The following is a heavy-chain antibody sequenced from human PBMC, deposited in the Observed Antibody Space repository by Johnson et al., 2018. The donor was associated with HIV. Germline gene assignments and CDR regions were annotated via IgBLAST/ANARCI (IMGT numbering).Heavy chain of an antibody. Sequence: VQLVESGGGLVKPGGSLRLSCAASGFTFSNAWMSWVRQAPGKGLEWVGRIKSKTDGGTTDYAAPVKGRFTISRDDSKNTLYLQMNSLRAEDTAVYYCARIDYSNYEEAFDIWGQGTMVTVSS. J-gene: IGHJ3*02. V-gene: IGHV3-15*01. D-gene: IGHD4-11*01. CDR2: IKSKTDGGTT. CDR3: ARIDYSNYEEAFDI. CDR1: GFTFSNAW.